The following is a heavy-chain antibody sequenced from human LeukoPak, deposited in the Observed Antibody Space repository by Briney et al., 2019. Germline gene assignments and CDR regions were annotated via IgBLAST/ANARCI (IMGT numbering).Heavy chain of an antibody. J-gene: IGHJ4*02. CDR2: IYNSGNT. V-gene: IGHV4-59*01. CDR3: ARAAVPTRSRFDS. CDR1: GGSISSYY. D-gene: IGHD5-12*01. Sequence: KTSETLSLTCTVSGGSISSYYWSWIRQPPGKGLEWIAYIYNSGNTNYKPSLKSRVTISVDMSKNQFSLKLSSVTAADTAVYYCARAAVPTRSRFDSWGQGTLVTVSS.